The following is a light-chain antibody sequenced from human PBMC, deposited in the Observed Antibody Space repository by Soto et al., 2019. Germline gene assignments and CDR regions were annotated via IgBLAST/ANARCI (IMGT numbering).Light chain of an antibody. CDR1: TSNIGTNT. CDR3: AAWDGSLVV. CDR2: SDN. Sequence: QAVVTQPPSASVTPGQRVTISCSGSTSNIGTNTVIWYQQLPGAAPKLLIYSDNQRPSGVPDRFSGSKSGTSASLAISGLQSEDEADYYCAAWDGSLVVFGGGTKLTVL. V-gene: IGLV1-44*01. J-gene: IGLJ2*01.